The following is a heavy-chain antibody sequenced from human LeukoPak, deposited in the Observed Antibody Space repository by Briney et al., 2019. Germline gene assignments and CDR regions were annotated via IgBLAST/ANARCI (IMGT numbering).Heavy chain of an antibody. CDR1: RFTFSSYT. Sequence: GGSLRLSCAASRFTFSSYTMHWVRQAPGKGLEWVAVISYDGSNKYYADSVKGRFTISRDNSKNTLYLQMNSLRAEDTAVYYCAREAAKTDYYYYYMDVWGKGTTVTVSS. J-gene: IGHJ6*03. CDR2: ISYDGSNK. V-gene: IGHV3-30*01. CDR3: AREAAKTDYYYYYMDV. D-gene: IGHD6-25*01.